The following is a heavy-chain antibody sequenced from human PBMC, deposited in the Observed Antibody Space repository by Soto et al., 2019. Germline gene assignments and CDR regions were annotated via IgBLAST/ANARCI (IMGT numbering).Heavy chain of an antibody. CDR2: FDPEDGET. Sequence: ASVKVSCKVSGYTLTELSMHWVRQAPGKGLEWMGGFDPEDGETIYAQKFQGRVTMTEDTSTDTAYMELSSLRSEDTAVYYCATDHRRSVYPNYYYGMDVWGQGTTVTVSS. V-gene: IGHV1-24*01. J-gene: IGHJ6*02. CDR1: GYTLTELS. D-gene: IGHD2-2*02. CDR3: ATDHRRSVYPNYYYGMDV.